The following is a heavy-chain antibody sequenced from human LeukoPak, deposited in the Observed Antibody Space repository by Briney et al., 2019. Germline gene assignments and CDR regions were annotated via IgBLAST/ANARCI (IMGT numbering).Heavy chain of an antibody. CDR1: GYTFTSYY. CDR2: INPSGGST. Sequence: ASVKVSCKASGYTFTSYYMHWVRQAPGQGLEWMGIINPSGGSTSYAQKFQGRVTMTRDTSTSTVYMELSSLRSEDTAVYYCASTYCSGGDCYPQQKVYYFDFWGQGTLVSVSS. D-gene: IGHD2-21*02. V-gene: IGHV1-46*01. J-gene: IGHJ4*02. CDR3: ASTYCSGGDCYPQQKVYYFDF.